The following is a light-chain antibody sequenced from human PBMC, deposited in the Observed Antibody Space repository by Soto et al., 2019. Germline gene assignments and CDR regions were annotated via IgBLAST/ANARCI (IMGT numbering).Light chain of an antibody. V-gene: IGLV2-14*03. CDR1: SSDIGAYNY. CDR2: DVN. Sequence: QSALTQPASVSGSPGQSITISCTGTSSDIGAYNYVSWYQQHPGKAPKLLIYDVNIRPSGVSNRFSGSKSGNTASLTISGRQSEDEADYYCTSWTTSTTRIFGGGTKLTVL. J-gene: IGLJ2*01. CDR3: TSWTTSTTRI.